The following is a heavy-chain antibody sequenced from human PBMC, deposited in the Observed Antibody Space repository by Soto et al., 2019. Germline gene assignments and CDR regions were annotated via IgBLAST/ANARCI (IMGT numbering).Heavy chain of an antibody. CDR2: ISWNSVSI. D-gene: IGHD3-9*01. V-gene: IGHV3-9*01. Sequence: VQVVESGGGLVQPGRSLRLSCAGSGFTFKDYAMHWVRQAPGKGLEWVAGISWNSVSIGYADSVKGRFTISRDDAKNSLYLQMNSLRTEDTALYCCAKGDFDILTGLDYWGRGTLVTVSS. CDR1: GFTFKDYA. CDR3: AKGDFDILTGLDY. J-gene: IGHJ4*02.